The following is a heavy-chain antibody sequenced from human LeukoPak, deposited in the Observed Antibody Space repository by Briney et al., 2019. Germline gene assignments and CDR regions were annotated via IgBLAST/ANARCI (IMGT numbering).Heavy chain of an antibody. D-gene: IGHD5-18*01. CDR3: ARDLSGIAGYTYGRGIDY. V-gene: IGHV3-7*01. Sequence: GGSLRLSCAASGFTFSSYGMSWVRQAPGKGLDWVANIKKDGSEKYYVDAVKGRFTISRDNAKTSLYLQMNSLRAEDTAVYYCARDLSGIAGYTYGRGIDYWGQGTLVTVSS. J-gene: IGHJ4*02. CDR1: GFTFSSYG. CDR2: IKKDGSEK.